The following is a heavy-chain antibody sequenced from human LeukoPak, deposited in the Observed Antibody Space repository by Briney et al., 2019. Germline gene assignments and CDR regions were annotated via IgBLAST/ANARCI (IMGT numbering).Heavy chain of an antibody. CDR2: ISYTGST. CDR1: RGSIRGGGHY. CDR3: ARDQVGANAP. D-gene: IGHD1-26*01. Sequence: SETLSLTCTVSRGSIRGGGHYWSWIRQHPGKGLEWIGSISYTGSTYYNPSLKSRVTISVDKSKNQFSLKLSSVTAADTAVYYCARDQVGANAPWGQGTLVTVSS. J-gene: IGHJ5*02. V-gene: IGHV4-31*03.